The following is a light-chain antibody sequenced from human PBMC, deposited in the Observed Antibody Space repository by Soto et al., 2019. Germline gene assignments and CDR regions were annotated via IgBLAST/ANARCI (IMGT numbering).Light chain of an antibody. V-gene: IGKV4-1*01. J-gene: IGKJ2*01. CDR3: QQYYSTPYT. CDR2: WAS. Sequence: DIVMTQSPDSLAVSLGVRATINCKSSQSVLYSSNNNNYFAWYQQKPGQPPKLLIYWASTRESGVPDRFSGSGSGTDFTLTITSLQAEDVAVYYCQQYYSTPYTFGQGTKLEIK. CDR1: QSVLYSSNNNNY.